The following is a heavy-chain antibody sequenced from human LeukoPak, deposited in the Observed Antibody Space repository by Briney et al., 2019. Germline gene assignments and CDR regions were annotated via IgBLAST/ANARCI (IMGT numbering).Heavy chain of an antibody. CDR2: INPSGGST. CDR3: AREGFGDIVVVPAAFQFDY. CDR1: GYTFTSYY. D-gene: IGHD2-2*01. V-gene: IGHV1-46*01. Sequence: ASVKVSCKASGYTFTSYYMHWVRQAPGQGLEWMGIINPSGGSTSYAQKFQGRVTMTRDMSTSTVYMELSSLRSEDTAVYYCAREGFGDIVVVPAAFQFDYWGQGTLVTVSS. J-gene: IGHJ4*02.